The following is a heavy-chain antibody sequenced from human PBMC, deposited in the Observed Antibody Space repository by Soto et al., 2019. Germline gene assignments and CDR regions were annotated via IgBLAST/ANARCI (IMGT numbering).Heavy chain of an antibody. CDR3: ARDRKNRDGYNYRLFD. CDR1: GDTFSSYA. V-gene: IGHV1-69*01. CDR2: IVPIFGTA. D-gene: IGHD5-12*01. Sequence: QVQLVQSGAEVKKPGSSVKVSCKSSGDTFSSYAISWVRQAPGQGLEWMGGIVPIFGTARYAQKFQDRVTITADESTNTAYMELSGLRPQDTAVYYCARDRKNRDGYNYRLFDWGQGTLVAVSS. J-gene: IGHJ4*02.